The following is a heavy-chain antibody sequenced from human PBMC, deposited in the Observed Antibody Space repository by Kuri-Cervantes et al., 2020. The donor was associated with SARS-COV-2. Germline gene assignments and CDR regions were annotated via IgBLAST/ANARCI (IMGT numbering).Heavy chain of an antibody. CDR2: ISGSGGST. CDR1: GFTFSSYW. Sequence: GGSLRLSCAASGFTFSSYWMSWVRQAPGKGLEWVSAISGSGGSTYYADSVKGRFTISRDNSKNTLYLQMNSLRAEDTAVYYCAKDYSVLRFLGGRGGFDYWGQGTLVTVSS. J-gene: IGHJ4*02. D-gene: IGHD3-3*01. V-gene: IGHV3-23*01. CDR3: AKDYSVLRFLGGRGGFDY.